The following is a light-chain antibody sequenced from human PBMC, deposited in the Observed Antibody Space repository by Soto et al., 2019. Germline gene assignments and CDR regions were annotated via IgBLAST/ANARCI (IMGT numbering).Light chain of an antibody. Sequence: DIVLTQSPGTLSLSPAERRTLSCRASQSVGSNLAWYQHKPGQAPRLLIYDASTRATGVPATFSGSGSGTEFTLTISSLQSDDFAIYYCQHYNMWPHMLSFGGGTKVDIK. V-gene: IGKV3-15*01. CDR2: DAS. CDR3: QHYNMWPHMLS. J-gene: IGKJ4*01. CDR1: QSVGSN.